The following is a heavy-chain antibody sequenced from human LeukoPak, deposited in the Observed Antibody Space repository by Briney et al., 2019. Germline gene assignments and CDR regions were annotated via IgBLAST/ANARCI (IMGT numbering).Heavy chain of an antibody. Sequence: ASVNVSCKASGYTFTGYYMHWVRQAPGQGLEWMGRINPNSGGTDYAQRFQGRVTMTRDTSISTAYMELSRLRSDDTAVYYCARLAVAGSFDYWGQGTLVTVSS. D-gene: IGHD6-19*01. CDR1: GYTFTGYY. CDR3: ARLAVAGSFDY. J-gene: IGHJ4*02. CDR2: INPNSGGT. V-gene: IGHV1-2*06.